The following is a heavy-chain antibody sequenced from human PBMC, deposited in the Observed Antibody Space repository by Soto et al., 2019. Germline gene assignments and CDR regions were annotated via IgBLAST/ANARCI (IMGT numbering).Heavy chain of an antibody. CDR3: ARVGIAAAGAAFDI. J-gene: IGHJ3*02. CDR2: IIPILGIA. Sequence: SLKDRCKASGGTLKISTVSLLRQELGQGLEWMGRIIPILGIANYAQKFQGWVTMTRDTSISTAYMELSRLRSDDTAVYYCARVGIAAAGAAFDIWGQGTMVTVSS. V-gene: IGHV1-69*02. D-gene: IGHD6-13*01. CDR1: GGTLKIST.